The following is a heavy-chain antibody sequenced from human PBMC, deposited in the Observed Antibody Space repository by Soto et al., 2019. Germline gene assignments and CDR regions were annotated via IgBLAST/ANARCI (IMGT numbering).Heavy chain of an antibody. J-gene: IGHJ4*02. V-gene: IGHV3-7*05. CDR1: GFSFSSYW. CDR2: IRQDGNEI. D-gene: IGHD2-15*01. CDR3: ARPKGYCSGGSCFPFDC. Sequence: GGSLRLSCAASGFSFSSYWMTWVRQAPGKGLEWVANIRQDGNEIYYVDSVRGRFTISRDNAKNSLYLQMNSLRVEDTAVYYCARPKGYCSGGSCFPFDCWGQGNLVTVSS.